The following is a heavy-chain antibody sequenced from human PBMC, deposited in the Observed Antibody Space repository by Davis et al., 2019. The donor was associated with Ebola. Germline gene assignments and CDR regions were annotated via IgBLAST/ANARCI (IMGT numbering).Heavy chain of an antibody. CDR3: ARRTPPDY. V-gene: IGHV3-30*19. CDR1: GFTFSSYG. CDR2: ISYDGSNN. Sequence: SLKISCAASGFTFSSYGMHWVRQAPGKGLEWVAVISYDGSNNYYADSVKGRFTISRDNSENTLYLQMNSLRAEDTAVYYCARRTPPDYWGQGTLVTVSS. J-gene: IGHJ4*02.